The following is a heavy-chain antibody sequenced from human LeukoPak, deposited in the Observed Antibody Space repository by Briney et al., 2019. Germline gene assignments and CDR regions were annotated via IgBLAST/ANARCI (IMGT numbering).Heavy chain of an antibody. CDR2: ISWDGGST. V-gene: IGHV3-43*01. Sequence: PGGSLRLSCAASGFTFDDYTMHWVRQAPGKGLEWVSLISWDGGSTYYADSVKGRFTISRDNSKNTLYLQMNSLRAEDTAVYYCAKDRWGQWPYFDYWGQGTLVTVSS. CDR1: GFTFDDYT. CDR3: AKDRWGQWPYFDY. J-gene: IGHJ4*02. D-gene: IGHD6-19*01.